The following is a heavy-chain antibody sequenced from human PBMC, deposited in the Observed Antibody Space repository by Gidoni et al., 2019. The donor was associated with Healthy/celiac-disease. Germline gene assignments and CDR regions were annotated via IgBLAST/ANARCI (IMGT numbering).Heavy chain of an antibody. J-gene: IGHJ3*02. CDR1: GGSLPSNIAP. CDR2: TYYMSKWYN. CDR3: ARELVPGYSSGWYDADAFDI. Sequence: QVQLQQSGPGLVKPSQTHPLTRALSGGSLPSNIAPSNWTRQSPSIGLEWLGRTYYMSKWYNVYAVSVKSRITINPDTSKDQFSLQLNSVTPEDTAVYDCARELVPGYSSGWYDADAFDIWGQGTMVTVSS. D-gene: IGHD6-19*01. V-gene: IGHV6-1*01.